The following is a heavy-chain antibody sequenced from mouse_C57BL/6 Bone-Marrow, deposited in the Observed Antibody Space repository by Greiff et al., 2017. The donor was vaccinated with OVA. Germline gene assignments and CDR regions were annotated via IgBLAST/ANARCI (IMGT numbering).Heavy chain of an antibody. CDR3: ARHEVTTRNYAMDY. J-gene: IGHJ4*01. CDR1: GFSLTSYG. CDR2: IWSDGST. D-gene: IGHD2-2*01. Sequence: QVQLKQSGPGLVAPSQSLSITCTVSGFSLTSYGVHWVRQPPGKGLEWLVVIWSDGSTPYNSALKSKLSISKDNSKSQVFLKMNSLQTDDTAMYYCARHEVTTRNYAMDYWGQGTSVTVSS. V-gene: IGHV2-6-1*01.